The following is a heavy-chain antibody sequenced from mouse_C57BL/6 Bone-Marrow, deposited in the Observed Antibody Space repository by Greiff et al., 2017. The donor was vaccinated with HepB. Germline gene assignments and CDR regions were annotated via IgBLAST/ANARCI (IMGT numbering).Heavy chain of an antibody. CDR3: ARGTSTGYGESMDY. Sequence: QVQLQQPGAELVKPGASVKLSCKASGYTFTSYWMHWVKQRPGQGLEWIGMIYPNSGSTNYNEKFKGKATLTVDTASSTAYMQLSSLTCEDSAVYCCARGTSTGYGESMDYWGQGTSVTVSS. J-gene: IGHJ4*01. CDR2: IYPNSGST. CDR1: GYTFTSYW. D-gene: IGHD2-2*01. V-gene: IGHV1-64*01.